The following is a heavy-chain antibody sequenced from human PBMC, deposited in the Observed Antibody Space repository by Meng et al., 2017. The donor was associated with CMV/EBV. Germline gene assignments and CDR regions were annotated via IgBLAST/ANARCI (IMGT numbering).Heavy chain of an antibody. CDR3: ARDGGYCTNGVCYTPDY. CDR1: VTFSSYA. D-gene: IGHD2-8*01. V-gene: IGHV3-30*04. CDR2: ISYNGRNK. J-gene: IGHJ4*02. Sequence: VTFSSYAMPWVRQAQGKGLEWVAVISYNGRNKYYADSVKGRFTISRDNSKNTLYLQMNSLRAEDTAVYYCARDGGYCTNGVCYTPDYWGQGTLVTVSS.